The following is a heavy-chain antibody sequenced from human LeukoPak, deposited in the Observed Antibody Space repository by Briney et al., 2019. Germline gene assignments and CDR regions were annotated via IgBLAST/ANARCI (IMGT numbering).Heavy chain of an antibody. CDR3: ALRREAEEDWFDP. V-gene: IGHV5-51*01. J-gene: IGHJ5*02. CDR2: IYPGDSDT. Sequence: GESLKISCKGSGYSFTSYWIGWVRQMPGKGLEWMGIIYPGDSDTRYSPSFQGQATISADKSISTAYLEWSSLKASDTAMYYCALRREAEEDWFDPWGQGTLVTVSS. CDR1: GYSFTSYW.